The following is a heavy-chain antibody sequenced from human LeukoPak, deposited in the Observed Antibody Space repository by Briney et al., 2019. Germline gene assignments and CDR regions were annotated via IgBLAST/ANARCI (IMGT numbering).Heavy chain of an antibody. D-gene: IGHD3-10*01. CDR2: IYYSGST. CDR1: GGSISSYY. CDR3: ARLLGPGSYALTLYYFDY. Sequence: SETLSLTCTVSGGSISSYYWSGIRQPPGKGLEWIGSIYYSGSTYYNPSLKSRVTISVDTSKNQFSLKLSSVTAADTAVYYCARLLGPGSYALTLYYFDYWGQGTLVTVSS. V-gene: IGHV4-39*01. J-gene: IGHJ4*02.